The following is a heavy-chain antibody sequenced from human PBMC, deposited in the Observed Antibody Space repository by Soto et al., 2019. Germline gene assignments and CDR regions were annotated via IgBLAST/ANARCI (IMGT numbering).Heavy chain of an antibody. Sequence: GGSLRLSCAASGFTFSSYVMSWVRQAPGRGLEWVSAISGSGGNTYYADSVKGRFTISRDNSKNTLFLQMNSLRAEDTALYFCAKEMGDYYDSSGSWFDPWGQGTLVTVSS. CDR3: AKEMGDYYDSSGSWFDP. J-gene: IGHJ5*02. V-gene: IGHV3-23*01. CDR1: GFTFSSYV. D-gene: IGHD3-22*01. CDR2: ISGSGGNT.